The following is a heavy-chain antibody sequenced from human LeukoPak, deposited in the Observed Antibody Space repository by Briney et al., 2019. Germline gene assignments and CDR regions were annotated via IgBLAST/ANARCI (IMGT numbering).Heavy chain of an antibody. Sequence: PSQTLSLTCTVSGGSISSSNYYWGWIRQPPGKGLEWIGSIYYSGSTFYNPSLKSRVIISVDTSKNQFSLQLSSVTAADTAVYYCARPRGVVTTNYNIDAFDIWGQGTMVTVSS. D-gene: IGHD2-21*02. V-gene: IGHV4-39*01. CDR1: GGSISSSNYY. J-gene: IGHJ3*02. CDR3: ARPRGVVTTNYNIDAFDI. CDR2: IYYSGST.